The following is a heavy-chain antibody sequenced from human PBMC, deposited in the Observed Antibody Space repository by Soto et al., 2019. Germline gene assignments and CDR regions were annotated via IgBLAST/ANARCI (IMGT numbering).Heavy chain of an antibody. CDR1: GGSIRRSNG. V-gene: IGHV4-4*03. CDR2: IFHSGSA. CDR3: ARVEGRFYYGMDV. Sequence: QVQLQESGQGLVKPPGPLSPTAVFSGGSIRRSNGGVWSPNPPGRGLEWIGEIFHSGSANYNPPLKSRVTISVDKSKNQFSLKLSSVTAADTAVYYCARVEGRFYYGMDVWGQGTTVTVSS. J-gene: IGHJ6*02.